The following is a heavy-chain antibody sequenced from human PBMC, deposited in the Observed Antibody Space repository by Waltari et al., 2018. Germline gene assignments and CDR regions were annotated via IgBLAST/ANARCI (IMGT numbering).Heavy chain of an antibody. V-gene: IGHV4-39*01. CDR3: ATPVGARTRGAFDI. D-gene: IGHD1-26*01. Sequence: QLQLQESGPGLVKPSETLSLTCTVSGGSISSSSYYWGWIRQPPGKGLEWIGSIYYSGSTYSNPSLKSRVTISVDTSKNQFSLKLSSVTAADTAVYYCATPVGARTRGAFDIWGQGTMVTVSS. J-gene: IGHJ3*02. CDR2: IYYSGST. CDR1: GGSISSSSYY.